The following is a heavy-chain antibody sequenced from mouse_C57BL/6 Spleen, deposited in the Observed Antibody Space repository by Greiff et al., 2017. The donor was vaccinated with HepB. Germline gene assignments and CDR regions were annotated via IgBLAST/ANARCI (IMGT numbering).Heavy chain of an antibody. CDR1: GFSFNTYA. D-gene: IGHD2-3*01. V-gene: IGHV10-1*01. CDR2: IRSKSNNYAT. Sequence: VQLVESGGGLVQPKGSLKLSCAASGFSFNTYAMNWVRQAPGKGLEWVARIRSKSNNYATYYADSVKDRFTISRDDSESMLYLQMNNLKTEDTAMYYCVRHYDGYYSYWYFDVWGTGTTVTVSS. J-gene: IGHJ1*03. CDR3: VRHYDGYYSYWYFDV.